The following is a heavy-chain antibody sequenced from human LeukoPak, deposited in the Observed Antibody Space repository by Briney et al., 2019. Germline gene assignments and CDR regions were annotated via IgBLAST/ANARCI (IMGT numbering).Heavy chain of an antibody. D-gene: IGHD3-3*01. CDR1: GFTFSSYA. CDR2: ISGSGGST. V-gene: IGHV3-23*01. J-gene: IGHJ4*02. Sequence: GGSLRLSCAASGFTFSSYAMSWVRQAPGKGLEWVSAISGSGGSTYYADSVKGRFTISRDNSKNTLYLQMNSLRAEDTAVYYCAKVLKNYDFWSGYSPFDYWGQGTLVTVSS. CDR3: AKVLKNYDFWSGYSPFDY.